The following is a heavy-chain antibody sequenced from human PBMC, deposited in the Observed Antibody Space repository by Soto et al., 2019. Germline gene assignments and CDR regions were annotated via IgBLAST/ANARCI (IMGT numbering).Heavy chain of an antibody. J-gene: IGHJ4*02. CDR1: GGTFSSYT. D-gene: IGHD6-13*01. CDR2: IIPILGIA. CDR3: ERDRVDSSYDY. V-gene: IGHV1-69*08. Sequence: QVQLVQSGAEVKKPGSSVKVSCKASGGTFSSYTISWVRQAPGQGLEWMGRIIPILGIANYAQKFQGRVTITADKSTSTAYMVLSSLRSEDTAVYYCERDRVDSSYDYWGQGTLVTVSS.